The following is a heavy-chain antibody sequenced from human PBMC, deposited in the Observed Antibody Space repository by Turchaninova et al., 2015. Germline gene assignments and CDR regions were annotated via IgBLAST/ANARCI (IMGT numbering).Heavy chain of an antibody. CDR1: GFTFSSHT. Sequence: EVQLVESGGGLVQPGGSLRLSCAASGFTFSSHTMSWVRQAPGRGLAWFSTIGSVGYTYYAASVKGRFTISRDNSKKTFFLQMNSLRAEDTGLYYCAQKGKTTGNFDSWGQGTLVTVSS. CDR2: IGSVGYT. D-gene: IGHD4-17*01. CDR3: AQKGKTTGNFDS. V-gene: IGHV3-23*04. J-gene: IGHJ4*02.